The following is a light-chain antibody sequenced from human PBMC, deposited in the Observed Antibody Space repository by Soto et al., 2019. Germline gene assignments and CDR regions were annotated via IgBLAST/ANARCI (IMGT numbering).Light chain of an antibody. CDR3: QQRSNWPALT. V-gene: IGKV3D-20*02. J-gene: IGKJ4*01. CDR1: QSVSSSF. CDR2: DAS. Sequence: EIVLTQAPGILSLSPGERATLSCRASQSVSSSFLDWYQQKPGQAPRLLIYDASNRATGIPARFSGSGSGTDFTLTISSLEPEDFAVYYCQQRSNWPALTFGGGTKVDIK.